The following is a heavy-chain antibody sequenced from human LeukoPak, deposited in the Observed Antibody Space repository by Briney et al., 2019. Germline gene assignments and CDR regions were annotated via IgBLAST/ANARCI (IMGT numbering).Heavy chain of an antibody. Sequence: GGSLRLSRATSGFTLSNVWMSWVRQAPGKGLEWVGNIRGDGSVKFYLDSVKGRFTISRDNAKNTVYLQMNSLRVEDTAVYYCARDIVIGSGSCLDWGQGTLVTVSS. CDR1: GFTLSNVW. CDR2: IRGDGSVK. CDR3: ARDIVIGSGSCLD. J-gene: IGHJ4*02. V-gene: IGHV3-7*01. D-gene: IGHD3-10*01.